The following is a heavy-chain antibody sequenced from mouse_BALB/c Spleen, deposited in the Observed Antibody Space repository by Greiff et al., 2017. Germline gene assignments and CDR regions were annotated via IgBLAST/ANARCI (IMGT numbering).Heavy chain of an antibody. Sequence: VHVKQSGPELVKPGASVKVSCKASGYSFTDYNMYWVKQSHGKSLEWIGYIDPYNGGTSYNQKFKGKATLTVDKSSSTAFMHLNSLTSEDSAVYYCARRRGYDYDEGYWYFDVWGAGTTVTVSS. CDR2: IDPYNGGT. J-gene: IGHJ1*01. CDR1: GYSFTDYN. D-gene: IGHD2-4*01. CDR3: ARRRGYDYDEGYWYFDV. V-gene: IGHV1S135*01.